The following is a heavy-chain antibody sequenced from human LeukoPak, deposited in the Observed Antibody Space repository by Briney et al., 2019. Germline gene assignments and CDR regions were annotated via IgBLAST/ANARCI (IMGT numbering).Heavy chain of an antibody. D-gene: IGHD3-10*01. CDR2: IYYSGST. CDR1: GGSISSSSYY. J-gene: IGHJ4*02. V-gene: IGHV4-39*01. Sequence: SETLSLTCTVSGGSISSSSYYWGWIRQPPGTGLEWIGSIYYSGSTYYNPSLKSRVTISVDTSKHQFSLKLSSVTAADTAVYYCARQRITFRPSYFDYWGQGTLVTVSS. CDR3: ARQRITFRPSYFDY.